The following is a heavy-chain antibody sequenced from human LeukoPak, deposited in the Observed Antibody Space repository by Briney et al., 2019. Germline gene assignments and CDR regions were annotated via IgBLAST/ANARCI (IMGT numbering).Heavy chain of an antibody. CDR2: INAGNGNT. D-gene: IGHD6-13*01. CDR1: GYTFTSYA. V-gene: IGHV1-3*01. Sequence: ASVKVSCKASGYTFTSYAMHWVRQAPGQRLEWMGWINAGNGNTKYSQKFQGRVTITRDTSASTAYMELSSLRSEDTAVYYCARDGSSSWTPDYWGQGTLVTVSP. CDR3: ARDGSSSWTPDY. J-gene: IGHJ4*02.